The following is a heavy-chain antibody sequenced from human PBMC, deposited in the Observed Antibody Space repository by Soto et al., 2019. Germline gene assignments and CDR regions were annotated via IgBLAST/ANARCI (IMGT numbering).Heavy chain of an antibody. V-gene: IGHV3-15*01. CDR1: GFTFSNAW. Sequence: EVQLVESGGGLVKPGGSLRLSCAASGFTFSNAWMSWVRQAPGKGLEWVGRIKSKTDGGTTDYAAPGKGRFTISRDDSKNTLYLQMNSLKTEDTAVYYCTTDLGNIVATSSWGQGTLVTVSS. CDR3: TTDLGNIVATSS. CDR2: IKSKTDGGTT. J-gene: IGHJ4*02. D-gene: IGHD5-12*01.